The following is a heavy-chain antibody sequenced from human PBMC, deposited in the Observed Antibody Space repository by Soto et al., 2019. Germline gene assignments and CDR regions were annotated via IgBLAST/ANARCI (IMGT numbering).Heavy chain of an antibody. V-gene: IGHV1-18*01. Sequence: QVHLVQSGVEVKKPGASVKVSCKASGYSFSTYGISWVRQAPGQGLEWMGWISGRNGNTNYAQNLQDRVTMTTDTSTSTGYVELRSLGFDDTAMYYCARDLFGEDGAGYFDYWGQGTLVTVSS. CDR1: GYSFSTYG. CDR3: ARDLFGEDGAGYFDY. J-gene: IGHJ4*02. CDR2: ISGRNGNT. D-gene: IGHD3-10*01.